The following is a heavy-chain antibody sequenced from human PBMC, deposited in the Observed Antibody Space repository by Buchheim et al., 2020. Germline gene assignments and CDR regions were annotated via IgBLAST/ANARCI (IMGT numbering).Heavy chain of an antibody. CDR2: IRSGESDT. CDR1: GFTFSRSW. Sequence: EVQLVESGGGLVQPGGSLRLSCAASGFTFSRSWMNWVRQAPEKGLVWVSQIRSGESDTFYADSVKGRFTISRDNAKNTLYLEMNSLRDEDTAVYYCARELNAFDLWGQGT. CDR3: ARELNAFDL. J-gene: IGHJ3*01. V-gene: IGHV3-74*01.